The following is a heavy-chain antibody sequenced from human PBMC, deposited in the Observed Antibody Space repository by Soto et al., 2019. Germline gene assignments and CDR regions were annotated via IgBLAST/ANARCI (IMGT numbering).Heavy chain of an antibody. D-gene: IGHD3-22*01. V-gene: IGHV3-30*03. CDR1: GFDFSNYG. J-gene: IGHJ4*02. CDR3: AAQRITMRHFDY. CDR2: VSYDGTHK. Sequence: PGGSLRLSCEVSGFDFSNYGMHWVRQAPGKGLEWVAVVSYDGTHKASAESVKGRFTISRDNSKNTLYLQMNSLRAEDTAVYYCAAQRITMRHFDYWGQGTLVTVSS.